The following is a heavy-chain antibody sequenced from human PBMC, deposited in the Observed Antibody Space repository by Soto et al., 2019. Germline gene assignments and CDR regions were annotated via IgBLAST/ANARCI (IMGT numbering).Heavy chain of an antibody. V-gene: IGHV3-30*18. D-gene: IGHD2-2*01. CDR2: ISYDGSNK. Sequence: QVQLVESGGGVVQPGRSLRLSCAASGFTFSSYDMHWVRQAPGQGLEWVAVISYDGSNKYYADSVKGRFTISRDNSKNRLYLQLNSLRAEDTAVYYCAKEVVVPAAIYDYYYGMDVWGQVTTVTVAS. CDR3: AKEVVVPAAIYDYYYGMDV. J-gene: IGHJ6*02. CDR1: GFTFSSYD.